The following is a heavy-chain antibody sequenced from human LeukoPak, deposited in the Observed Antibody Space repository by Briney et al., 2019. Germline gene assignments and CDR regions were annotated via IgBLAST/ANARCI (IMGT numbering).Heavy chain of an antibody. J-gene: IGHJ4*02. Sequence: SGTLSLTCAVSGGSISSSNWWSWVRQPPGKGLEWIGEIHHSGSTNYNPSLKGRVTISVDKSKNQFSLKLSSVTAADTAVYYCARVYSTSWAYFDYWGQGTLVTVSS. V-gene: IGHV4-4*02. CDR1: GGSISSSNW. CDR2: IHHSGST. CDR3: ARVYSTSWAYFDY. D-gene: IGHD6-13*01.